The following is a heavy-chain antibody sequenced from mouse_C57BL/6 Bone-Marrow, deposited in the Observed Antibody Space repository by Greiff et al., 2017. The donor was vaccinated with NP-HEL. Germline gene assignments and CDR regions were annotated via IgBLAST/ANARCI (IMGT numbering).Heavy chain of an antibody. Sequence: KQRPGQGLEWIGRIHPSDSDTNYNQKFKGKATLTVDKSSSTAYMQLSSLTSEDSAVYYCAIKGYYFDYWGQGTTLTVSS. CDR2: IHPSDSDT. CDR3: AIKGYYFDY. V-gene: IGHV1-74*01. J-gene: IGHJ2*01.